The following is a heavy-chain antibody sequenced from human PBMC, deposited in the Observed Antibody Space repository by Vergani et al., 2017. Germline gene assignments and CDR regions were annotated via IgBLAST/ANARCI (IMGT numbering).Heavy chain of an antibody. J-gene: IGHJ4*02. CDR1: GFIFSSHA. CDR3: AKSPNFNNRPTDY. V-gene: IGHV3-23*01. Sequence: EVQLLESGGGVVQPGGSQRLSCAASGFIFSSHAMTWVRQAPGKGLEWVSTISGSGASTYYADSVKGRFSISRDNSKNTLLLQMNSLRAKDTAVYYCAKSPNFNNRPTDYWGQGTLVTVSS. CDR2: ISGSGAST. D-gene: IGHD1/OR15-1a*01.